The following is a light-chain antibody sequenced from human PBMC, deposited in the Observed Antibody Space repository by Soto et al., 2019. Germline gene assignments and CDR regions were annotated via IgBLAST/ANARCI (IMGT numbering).Light chain of an antibody. V-gene: IGLV2-14*01. Sequence: QSALTQPPSASGSPGQTVTISCTGTSSDVGGYDYVSWYQHHPGKAPKLIIFEVSNRPSGVSGRFSGSKSGNTASLTISGLQAEDEADYFCSSYTTSSAHYVFGTGTKLTVL. J-gene: IGLJ1*01. CDR3: SSYTTSSAHYV. CDR1: SSDVGGYDY. CDR2: EVS.